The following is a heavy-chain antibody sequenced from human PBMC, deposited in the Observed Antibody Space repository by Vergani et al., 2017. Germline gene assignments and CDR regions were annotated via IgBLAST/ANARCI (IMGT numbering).Heavy chain of an antibody. CDR2: IDPSDSYT. Sequence: EVQLVQSGAEVKKPGESLRISCKGSGYSFTSYWISWVRQMPGKGLEWMGRIDPSDSYTNYSPSFQGHVTISADKSISTAYLQWSSLKASDTAMYYCARHCEGGLDTAMVTYYYGMDVWGQGTTVTVSS. CDR3: ARHCEGGLDTAMVTYYYGMDV. V-gene: IGHV5-10-1*03. J-gene: IGHJ6*02. D-gene: IGHD5-18*01. CDR1: GYSFTSYW.